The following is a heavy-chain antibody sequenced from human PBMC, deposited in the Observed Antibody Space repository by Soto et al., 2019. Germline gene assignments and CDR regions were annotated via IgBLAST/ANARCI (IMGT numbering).Heavy chain of an antibody. CDR2: VNHSGST. CDR3: ARTVAAAGRGSSYYFDY. J-gene: IGHJ4*02. V-gene: IGHV4-34*01. D-gene: IGHD6-13*01. CDR1: GGSFSGYY. Sequence: PSETLSLTCAVYGGSFSGYYWSWIRQPPGKGLEWIGGVNHSGSTNYNPSHKSRDNISVDTSKNQFSLKLSSVTAADTAVYYCARTVAAAGRGSSYYFDYWGQGTLVTVSS.